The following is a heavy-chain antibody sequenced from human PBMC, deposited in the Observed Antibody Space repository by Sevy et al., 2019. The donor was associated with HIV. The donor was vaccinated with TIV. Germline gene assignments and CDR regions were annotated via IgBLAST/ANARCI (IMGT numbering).Heavy chain of an antibody. CDR3: ARLTVTTDYYYYGMDV. CDR1: GFTFSDYY. V-gene: IGHV3-11*06. D-gene: IGHD4-4*01. J-gene: IGHJ6*02. Sequence: GGSLRLSCAASGFTFSDYYMSWIRQAPGKGLEWVSYISSSSSYTNYADSVKGRFTISRDNAKNSLYLQMNSLRAEDTAVYYCARLTVTTDYYYYGMDVWGQRTAVTVSS. CDR2: ISSSSSYT.